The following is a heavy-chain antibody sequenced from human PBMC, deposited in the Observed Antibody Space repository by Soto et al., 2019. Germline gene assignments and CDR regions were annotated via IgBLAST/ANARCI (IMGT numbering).Heavy chain of an antibody. D-gene: IGHD2-21*02. CDR1: GFTFSKYA. Sequence: DVQLLESGGGLVQPGGSLRLSCAASGFTFSKYAMIWVRQAPGKGQEWVSGITGSGGTIEYADSVKGRFTISRDNSKNTMYLHINSLRAEDTAMYYCAKDTVYGDGLWLVSDWGQGTLVTV. V-gene: IGHV3-23*01. CDR3: AKDTVYGDGLWLVSD. J-gene: IGHJ4*02. CDR2: ITGSGGTI.